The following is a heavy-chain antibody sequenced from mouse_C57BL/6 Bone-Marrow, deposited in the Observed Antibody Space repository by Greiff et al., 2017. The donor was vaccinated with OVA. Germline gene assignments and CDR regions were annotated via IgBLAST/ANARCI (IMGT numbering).Heavy chain of an antibody. D-gene: IGHD1-1*01. J-gene: IGHJ4*01. V-gene: IGHV14-3*01. Sequence: LVESVAELVRPGASVKLSCTASGFNIKNTYMHWVKQRPEQGLEWIGRIDPANGNTKYAPKFQGKATITADTSYNPAYLQLSSLTSEDTAIYYCARRTITTVVATRAMDYWGQGTSVTVSS. CDR1: GFNIKNTY. CDR2: IDPANGNT. CDR3: ARRTITTVVATRAMDY.